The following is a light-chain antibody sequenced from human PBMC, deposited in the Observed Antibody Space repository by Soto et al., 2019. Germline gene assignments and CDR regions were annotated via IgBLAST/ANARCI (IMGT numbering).Light chain of an antibody. Sequence: QSVLTQPPSVSGAPGPRVTISCTGSSSNIGAGYDVHWYQQLPGTAPKLLIYGNSNRPSGVPDRFSGSKSGTSASRAITGLQAEDEADYYCQSYDSSLSGSVVFGGGTKLTVL. CDR2: GNS. CDR1: SSNIGAGYD. CDR3: QSYDSSLSGSVV. V-gene: IGLV1-40*01. J-gene: IGLJ2*01.